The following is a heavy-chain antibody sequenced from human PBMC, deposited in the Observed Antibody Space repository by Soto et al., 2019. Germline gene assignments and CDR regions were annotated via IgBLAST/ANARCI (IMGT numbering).Heavy chain of an antibody. CDR3: SSLDYKATGTTDIDT. V-gene: IGHV4-4*01. Sequence: GTLSLTCTVSGDSVSSGTYFWSWVRQPPGKGLEWIGEMHHSGSIHYNASLKSRATLSVDKSRNQFSLQLTSVTAADTALYFYSSLDYKATGTTDIDTWALRAAVTVSS. CDR2: MHHSGSI. D-gene: IGHD4-17*01. J-gene: IGHJ5*01. CDR1: GDSVSSGTYF.